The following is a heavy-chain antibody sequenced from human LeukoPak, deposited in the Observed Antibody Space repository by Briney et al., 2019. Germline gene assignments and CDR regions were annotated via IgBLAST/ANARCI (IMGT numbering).Heavy chain of an antibody. CDR3: ARDLMNHRGADCYNY. J-gene: IGHJ4*02. CDR1: GYTFTGYY. V-gene: IGHV1-2*02. CDR2: INPNSGGT. D-gene: IGHD2-21*01. Sequence: GASVKVSCKASGYTFTGYYMRWVRQAPGQGLEWMGWINPNSGGTNYAQKFQGRVTMTRDTSISTAYMELSRLRSDDTAVYYCARDLMNHRGADCYNYWGQGTLVTVSS.